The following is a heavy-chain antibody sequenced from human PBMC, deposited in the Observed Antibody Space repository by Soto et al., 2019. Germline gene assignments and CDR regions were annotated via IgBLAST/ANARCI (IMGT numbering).Heavy chain of an antibody. J-gene: IGHJ4*02. CDR2: ITGTSAFT. D-gene: IGHD3-16*01. Sequence: LRLSFAASGFVFSDFQFNWVRQAPGVGLEWLSSITGTSAFTEYAESIEGRFTISRDNPNKLLFLHMDNLRPEDTAVYYCARDNLAFQGAFDLWGQGTLVTVSS. CDR1: GFVFSDFQ. V-gene: IGHV3-21*01. CDR3: ARDNLAFQGAFDL.